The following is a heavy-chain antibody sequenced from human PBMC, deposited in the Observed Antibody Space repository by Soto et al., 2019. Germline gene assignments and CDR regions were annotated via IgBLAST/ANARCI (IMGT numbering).Heavy chain of an antibody. CDR1: DFDFSSYG. CDR3: ARDSGWPILNFDN. J-gene: IGHJ4*02. Sequence: GGSLRLSCAASDFDFSSYGIHWVRQAPGKGLEWVAASSYGGRETFYADSAKGRFTVSKEMSKNTAFLQMNALRHEDTAVYFCARDSGWPILNFDNWGQGTPVTVSS. D-gene: IGHD3-10*01. CDR2: SSYGGRET. V-gene: IGHV3-30*03.